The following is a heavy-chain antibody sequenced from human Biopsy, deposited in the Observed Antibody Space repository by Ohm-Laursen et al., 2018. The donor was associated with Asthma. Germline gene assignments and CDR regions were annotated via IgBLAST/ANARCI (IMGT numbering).Heavy chain of an antibody. Sequence: SETLSLTCSLSSGSGGYMRSGNYYWGWIRQPPGKGLEWIGSIYYSWTTYYNPSLKSRVTVSAATSKNQFSLNLTSVSAADTAVYYCVRGSSSWHHGPFHYYYGLDVWGQGTTATVSS. CDR2: IYYSWTT. V-gene: IGHV4-39*01. CDR3: VRGSSSWHHGPFHYYYGLDV. CDR1: SGSGGYMRSGNYY. J-gene: IGHJ6*02. D-gene: IGHD6-13*01.